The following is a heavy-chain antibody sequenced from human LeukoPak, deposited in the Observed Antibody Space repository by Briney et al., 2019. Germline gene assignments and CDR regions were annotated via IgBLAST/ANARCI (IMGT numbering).Heavy chain of an antibody. D-gene: IGHD2-15*01. CDR3: ARGEYCSGGSCHLDY. V-gene: IGHV1-2*02. CDR1: GYTFTDYY. CDR2: INPNSGVT. Sequence: ASVKVSCKTSGYTFTDYYMHWVRQAPGQGLEWMGWINPNSGVTNYEQKFQGRVTMTRDTSISTAYMELSSLRSEDTAVYYCARGEYCSGGSCHLDYWGQGTLVTVSS. J-gene: IGHJ4*02.